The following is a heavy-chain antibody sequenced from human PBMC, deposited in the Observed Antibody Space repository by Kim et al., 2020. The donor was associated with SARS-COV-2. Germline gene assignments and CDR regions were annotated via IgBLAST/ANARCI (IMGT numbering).Heavy chain of an antibody. V-gene: IGHV4-39*07. Sequence: SETLSLTCTVSGGSISSSRYYWGWFRQPPGKGLEWIGSIHYSGSTYYNPSLKSRVTLSVDTSKNQFSLKLNSVTAADTAVYYCARDRDRIVGATGGFDPWGQVTLVIVSS. CDR3: ARDRDRIVGATGGFDP. D-gene: IGHD1-26*01. J-gene: IGHJ5*02. CDR2: IHYSGST. CDR1: GGSISSSRYY.